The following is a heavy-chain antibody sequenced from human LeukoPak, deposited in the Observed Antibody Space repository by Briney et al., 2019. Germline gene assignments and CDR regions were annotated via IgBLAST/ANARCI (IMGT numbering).Heavy chain of an antibody. D-gene: IGHD3-22*01. CDR2: ISAYNGNT. J-gene: IGHJ6*02. V-gene: IGHV1-18*01. CDR3: ARDFGSHRHDDDHYYDSSGYYYYYYGMDV. CDR1: GYTFTSYG. Sequence: ASVKVSCKASGYTFTSYGISWVRQAPGQGLEWMGWISAYNGNTNYAQKLQGRVTMTTDTSTSTAYMELRSLRSDDTAVYYCARDFGSHRHDDDHYYDSSGYYYYYYGMDVWGQGTTVTVSS.